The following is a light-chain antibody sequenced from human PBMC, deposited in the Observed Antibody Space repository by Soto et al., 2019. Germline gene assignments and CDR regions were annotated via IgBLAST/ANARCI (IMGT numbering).Light chain of an antibody. V-gene: IGKV3-15*01. J-gene: IGKJ1*01. Sequence: EILMTQSPATLSVSPGERATLSCRASQSVSSNLAWYQQKPGQAPRLLIYGASTTATGIPARFSGSGSGTGFTLTIRSLQSEDFAVYYCQQYNSFWTFGQGTKVDIK. CDR3: QQYNSFWT. CDR1: QSVSSN. CDR2: GAS.